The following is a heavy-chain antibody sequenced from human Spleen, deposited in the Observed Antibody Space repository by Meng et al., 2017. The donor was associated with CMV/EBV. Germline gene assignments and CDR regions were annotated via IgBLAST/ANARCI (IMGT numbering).Heavy chain of an antibody. J-gene: IGHJ5*02. Sequence: YSLTSYRVTGVRQATGQGLEWMGWITGYDSNTNYAQRFQDRVTMTTDTSTTTAYMELRSLTSDDTAVYYCARRFCSTASCYNDWFDPWGQGTLVTVSS. D-gene: IGHD2-2*02. CDR1: YSLTSYR. CDR2: ITGYDSNT. V-gene: IGHV1-18*01. CDR3: ARRFCSTASCYNDWFDP.